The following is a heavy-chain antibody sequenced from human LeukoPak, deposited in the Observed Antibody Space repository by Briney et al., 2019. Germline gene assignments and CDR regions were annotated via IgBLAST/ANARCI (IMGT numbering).Heavy chain of an antibody. CDR2: ISGDGGST. J-gene: IGHJ4*02. V-gene: IGHV3-43*02. Sequence: GGSLRLSCAASGFTFDDYAMHWVRQAPGKGLEWVSLISGDGGSTYYADSVKGRFTISRDNSKNSLYLQMNSLRTEDTALYHCAKDGYYDSSGYYYPPDYWGQGTLVTVSS. D-gene: IGHD3-22*01. CDR3: AKDGYYDSSGYYYPPDY. CDR1: GFTFDDYA.